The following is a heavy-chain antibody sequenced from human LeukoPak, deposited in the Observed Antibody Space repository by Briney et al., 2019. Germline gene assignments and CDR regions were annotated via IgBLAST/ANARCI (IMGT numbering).Heavy chain of an antibody. D-gene: IGHD2-2*01. V-gene: IGHV3-23*01. CDR2: ISGSGGTT. J-gene: IGHJ4*02. CDR1: GFTFSSFG. Sequence: GGSLRLSCVASGFTFSSFGMRWVRQAPGRGLEWVSAISGSGGTTYYADSVKGRFTISRDNSKKTMYLQMKSLRAEDTAVYYCARPLGYCSSVSCYGALWYWGQGTLVTVSS. CDR3: ARPLGYCSSVSCYGALWY.